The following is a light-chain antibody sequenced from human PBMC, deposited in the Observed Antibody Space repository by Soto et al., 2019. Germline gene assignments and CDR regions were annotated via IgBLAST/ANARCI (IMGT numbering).Light chain of an antibody. CDR3: LQDDNYPLT. CDR1: QGIRND. J-gene: IGKJ4*01. Sequence: AVQMTQSPSSLSASVGDRVIITCRASQGIRNDLSRYQQKPGKAPKLLIYGASRLQSGVPSRFSGSGSGTDFTLTISSLQPEDFATYYCLQDDNYPLTFGGGTKV. V-gene: IGKV1-6*01. CDR2: GAS.